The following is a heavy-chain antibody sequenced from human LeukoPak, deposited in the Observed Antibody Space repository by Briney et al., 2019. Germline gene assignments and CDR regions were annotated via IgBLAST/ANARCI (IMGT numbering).Heavy chain of an antibody. D-gene: IGHD6-19*01. CDR2: ISSSSSYI. CDR3: AKDMRSSSSGCFDY. V-gene: IGHV3-21*04. CDR1: GFTFSSYS. J-gene: IGHJ4*02. Sequence: PGGSLRLSCAASGFTFSSYSMNWVRQAPGKGLEWVSSISSSSSYIYYADSVKGRFTISRDNASNSLYLQMNSLRAEDTALYYCAKDMRSSSSGCFDYWGQGTLVTVSS.